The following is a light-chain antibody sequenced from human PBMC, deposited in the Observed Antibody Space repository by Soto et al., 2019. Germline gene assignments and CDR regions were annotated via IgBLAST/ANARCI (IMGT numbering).Light chain of an antibody. J-gene: IGKJ1*01. CDR1: QSVSGW. CDR2: DAS. Sequence: DIRMTQSPSTLSASKGDTVTITWRASQSVSGWLAWYQQKPGGAPKLLIYDASGLPRGVPSRFSGSGSGTEFTLTIPSLQPDDFATYYCPQYETFFRTFGPRAKVDI. V-gene: IGKV1-5*01. CDR3: PQYETFFRT.